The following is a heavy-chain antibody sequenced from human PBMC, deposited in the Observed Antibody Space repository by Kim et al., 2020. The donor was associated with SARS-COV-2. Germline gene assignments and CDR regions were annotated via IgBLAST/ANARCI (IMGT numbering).Heavy chain of an antibody. Sequence: GGSLRLSCAASGFTFSTYAMSWVRQAPGKGLDCVSSISGNAGTTSYADPVKGRFTISRDNSKNTLYLQMDSLRAEDTAVYYCTRSLFGGFDIWGQGTPVTVSS. CDR2: ISGNAGTT. D-gene: IGHD3-3*01. CDR1: GFTFSTYA. CDR3: TRSLFGGFDI. V-gene: IGHV3-23*01. J-gene: IGHJ3*02.